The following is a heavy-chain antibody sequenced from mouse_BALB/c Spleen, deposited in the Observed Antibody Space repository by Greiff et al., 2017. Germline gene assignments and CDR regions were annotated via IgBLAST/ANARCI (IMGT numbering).Heavy chain of an antibody. Sequence: EVNLVESGGGLVQPGGSRKLSCAASGFTFSSFGMHWVRQAPEKGLEWVAYISSGSSTIYYADTVKGRFTISRDNPKNTLFLQMTSLRSEDTAMYYCARSAGYYVFDYWGQGTTLTVSS. CDR1: GFTFSSFG. CDR2: ISSGSSTI. V-gene: IGHV5-17*02. J-gene: IGHJ2*01. CDR3: ARSAGYYVFDY. D-gene: IGHD2-3*01.